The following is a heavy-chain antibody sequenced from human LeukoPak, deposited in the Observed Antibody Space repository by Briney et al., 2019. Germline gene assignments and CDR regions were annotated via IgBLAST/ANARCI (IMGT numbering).Heavy chain of an antibody. Sequence: SETLSLTCTVSGYSISSGYYWGWIRQPPGKGLEWIGSIYHSGSTYYNPSLKSRVTISVDTPKNQFSLKLSSVTAADTAVYYCARENNWFDPWGQGTLVTVSS. V-gene: IGHV4-38-2*02. J-gene: IGHJ5*02. CDR2: IYHSGST. CDR3: ARENNWFDP. CDR1: GYSISSGYY.